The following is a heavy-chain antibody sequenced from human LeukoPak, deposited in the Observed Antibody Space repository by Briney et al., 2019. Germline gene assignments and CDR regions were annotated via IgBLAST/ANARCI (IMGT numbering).Heavy chain of an antibody. D-gene: IGHD3-22*01. CDR2: IYHSGST. CDR1: GYSISRGYS. V-gene: IGHV4-38-2*02. CDR3: AREDYYNSGGYYLDY. Sequence: SETLSLTCTVSGYSISRGYSWGWIRQPPGKGLEWIGNIYHSGSTDYSPSLKSRVTISVDTSKNQFSLKLSSVTAADTAVYFCAREDYYNSGGYYLDYWGQGTLVTVSS. J-gene: IGHJ4*02.